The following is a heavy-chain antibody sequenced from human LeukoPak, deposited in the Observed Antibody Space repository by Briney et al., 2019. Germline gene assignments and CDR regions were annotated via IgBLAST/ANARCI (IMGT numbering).Heavy chain of an antibody. Sequence: GGSLRLSCVASGFMFNNYWMSWVRQAPGKGLEWVATIRQDGSDKYFLDSVRGRFTISRDNAENSLYLQMNSLRAEDTAVYYCARDKGFGGSSFDYWGQGTLVTVSS. CDR1: GFMFNNYW. V-gene: IGHV3-7*01. CDR3: ARDKGFGGSSFDY. J-gene: IGHJ4*02. CDR2: IRQDGSDK. D-gene: IGHD3-10*01.